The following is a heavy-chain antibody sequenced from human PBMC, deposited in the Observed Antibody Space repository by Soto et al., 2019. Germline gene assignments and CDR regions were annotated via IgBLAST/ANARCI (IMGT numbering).Heavy chain of an antibody. CDR3: AKSGSITCSGGSCYWGPNWFDP. CDR2: ISGSGGST. Sequence: GGSLRLSCAASGFTFSSYAMSWVRKAPGKGLEWVSAISGSGGSTYYADSVKGRFTISRDNSKNTLYLQMNSLRAEDTAVYYCAKSGSITCSGGSCYWGPNWFDPWGQGTLVTVSS. CDR1: GFTFSSYA. J-gene: IGHJ5*02. D-gene: IGHD2-15*01. V-gene: IGHV3-23*01.